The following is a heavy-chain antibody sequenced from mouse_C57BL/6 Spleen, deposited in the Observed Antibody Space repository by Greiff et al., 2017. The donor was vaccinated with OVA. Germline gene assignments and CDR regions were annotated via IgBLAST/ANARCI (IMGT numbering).Heavy chain of an antibody. V-gene: IGHV1-55*01. D-gene: IGHD2-3*01. CDR2: IYPGSGST. CDR3: ARYDGYWGYFDV. CDR1: GYTFTSYW. J-gene: IGHJ1*03. Sequence: QVQLQQPGAELVKPGASVKMSCKASGYTFTSYWITWVKQRPGQGLEWIGDIYPGSGSTNYNEKFKSKATLTVDTSSSTAYMQLSSLTSEDSAVYYCARYDGYWGYFDVWGTGTTVTVSS.